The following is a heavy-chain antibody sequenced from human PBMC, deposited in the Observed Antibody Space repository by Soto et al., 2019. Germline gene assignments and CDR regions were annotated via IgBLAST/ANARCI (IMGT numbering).Heavy chain of an antibody. J-gene: IGHJ5*02. Sequence: ASVKVSCKASGYTFTSYGISWVRQAPGQGLEWMGWISAYNGNTNYAQKLQGRVTMTTDTSTSTAYMELRSLRSDDTAAYYCARDVRFLEWLLSPPLNNWFDPWGQGTLVTVSS. CDR2: ISAYNGNT. CDR3: ARDVRFLEWLLSPPLNNWFDP. V-gene: IGHV1-18*01. CDR1: GYTFTSYG. D-gene: IGHD3-3*01.